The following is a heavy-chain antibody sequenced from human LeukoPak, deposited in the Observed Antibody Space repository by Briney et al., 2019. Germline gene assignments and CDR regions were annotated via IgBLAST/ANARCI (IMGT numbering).Heavy chain of an antibody. CDR3: ARAIRGYSHDAL. D-gene: IGHD5-18*01. CDR2: ISGGATDI. V-gene: IGHV3-11*01. CDR1: GFTFSDYY. Sequence: GGSLRLSCAASGFTFSDYYMSWIRQTPGNGLEWVSYISGGATDIKYVDSVKGRFTVSRDNAKNSVSLQMNSLRAEDTAVYYCARAIRGYSHDALWGQGTLVTVSS. J-gene: IGHJ4*02.